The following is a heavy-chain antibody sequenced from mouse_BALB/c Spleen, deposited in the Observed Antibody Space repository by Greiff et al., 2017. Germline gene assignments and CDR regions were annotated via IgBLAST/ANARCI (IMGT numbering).Heavy chain of an antibody. J-gene: IGHJ3*01. CDR3: ARSSLYGYDAWFAY. V-gene: IGHV5-17*02. CDR2: ISSGSSTI. Sequence: EVQLVESGGGLVQPGGSRKLSCAASGFTFSSFGMHWVRQAPEKGLEWVAYISSGSSTIYYADTVKGRFTISRDNPKNTLFLQMTSLRSEDTAMYYCARSSLYGYDAWFAYWGQGTLVTVSA. D-gene: IGHD2-2*01. CDR1: GFTFSSFG.